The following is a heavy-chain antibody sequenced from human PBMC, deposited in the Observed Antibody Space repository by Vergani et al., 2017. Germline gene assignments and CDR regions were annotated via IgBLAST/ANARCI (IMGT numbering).Heavy chain of an antibody. J-gene: IGHJ4*02. CDR1: GGSFSGYY. V-gene: IGHV4-34*01. Sequence: QVQLQQWGAGLLKPSETLSLTCAVYGGSFSGYYWSWIRQPPGKGLEWIGEINHSGSTNYNQSLKSRVTISVDTSKNQFSLKLSSVTAADTAVYYCARGRWDTMVRGVITPFDYWGQGTLVTVSS. D-gene: IGHD3-10*01. CDR3: ARGRWDTMVRGVITPFDY. CDR2: INHSGST.